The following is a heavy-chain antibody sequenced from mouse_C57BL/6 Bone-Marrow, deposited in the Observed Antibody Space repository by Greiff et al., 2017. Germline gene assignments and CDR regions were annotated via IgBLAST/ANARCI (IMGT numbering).Heavy chain of an antibody. J-gene: IGHJ1*03. CDR3: ARQGGLRHWYFDV. V-gene: IGHV5-17*01. D-gene: IGHD2-4*01. Sequence: EVKLVESGGGLVKPGGSLKLSCAASGFTFSDYGMHWVRQAPEKGLEWVAYISSGSSTIYYADTVKGRFTISRDNAKNTLFLQMTSLRSEDTAMYYCARQGGLRHWYFDVWGTGTTVTVSS. CDR1: GFTFSDYG. CDR2: ISSGSSTI.